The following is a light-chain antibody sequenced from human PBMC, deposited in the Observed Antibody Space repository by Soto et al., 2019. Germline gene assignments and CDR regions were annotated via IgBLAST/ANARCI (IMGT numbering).Light chain of an antibody. CDR3: QQRSNWPPIT. CDR1: QSVSNY. Sequence: EIVLTHSPATLSLSPGERATLSCRASQSVSNYLAWYQQKPGQAPRLLIYDASHRATGIPPSFSGSGSGTDFTLTISSLEPEDFAVYYCQQRSNWPPITFGQGTRLEIK. J-gene: IGKJ5*01. V-gene: IGKV3-11*01. CDR2: DAS.